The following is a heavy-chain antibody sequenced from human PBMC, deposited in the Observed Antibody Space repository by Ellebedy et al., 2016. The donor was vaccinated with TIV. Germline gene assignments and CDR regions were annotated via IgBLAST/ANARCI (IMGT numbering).Heavy chain of an antibody. J-gene: IGHJ5*02. D-gene: IGHD6-19*01. CDR2: IYYSGST. CDR3: ARGYSSGWYNWFDP. CDR1: GGSISSYY. V-gene: IGHV4-59*01. Sequence: MPSETLSLTCTVSGGSISSYYWSWIRRPPGKGLEWIGYIYYSGSTNYNPSLKSRVTISVDTSKNQFSLKLSSVTAADTAVYYCARGYSSGWYNWFDPWGQGTLVTVSS.